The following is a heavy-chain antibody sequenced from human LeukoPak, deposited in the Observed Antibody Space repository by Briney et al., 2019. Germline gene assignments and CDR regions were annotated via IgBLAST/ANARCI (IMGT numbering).Heavy chain of an antibody. CDR2: ISFSSSTI. Sequence: GGSLRLPCAASGFTFSSYSMNWVRQAPGKGLEWVAYISFSSSTIYYAGSVRGRFTISRDNAQNSLYLQMNSLRAEDTAVYHCARGGYDSGGYYSGAGARADYWGQGTLVTVSS. CDR1: GFTFSSYS. D-gene: IGHD3-22*01. J-gene: IGHJ4*02. CDR3: ARGGYDSGGYYSGAGARADY. V-gene: IGHV3-48*01.